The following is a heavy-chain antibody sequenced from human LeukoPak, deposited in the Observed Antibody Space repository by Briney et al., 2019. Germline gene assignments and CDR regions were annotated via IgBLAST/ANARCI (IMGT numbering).Heavy chain of an antibody. CDR1: GFTFSSYW. J-gene: IGHJ4*02. V-gene: IGHV3-74*01. D-gene: IGHD2-2*01. CDR2: INSDGSSR. Sequence: GGSLRLSCAASGFTFSSYWMHWVRQAPGKGLVWVSRINSDGSSRSYADSVKGRFTISRDNSKNTLYLQMNSLRAEDTAVYYCAKGGEYQLPGDYWGQGTLVTVSS. CDR3: AKGGEYQLPGDY.